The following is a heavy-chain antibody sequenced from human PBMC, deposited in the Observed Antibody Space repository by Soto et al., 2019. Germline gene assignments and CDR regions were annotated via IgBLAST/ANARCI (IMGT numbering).Heavy chain of an antibody. J-gene: IGHJ6*02. CDR1: GFSFSSFA. CDR3: AKTRGAMIYAISVYGMDV. CDR2: ISGSADST. Sequence: EVQLLESGGGFIHPGGSLRLSCAASGFSFSSFAMNWVRQAPGKGLEWVSIISGSADSTFYADSVKGLFTISRDNSKSTLYLQINSLRAEVTAVYYCAKTRGAMIYAISVYGMDVWGQGTTVTVSS. V-gene: IGHV3-23*01. D-gene: IGHD2-8*01.